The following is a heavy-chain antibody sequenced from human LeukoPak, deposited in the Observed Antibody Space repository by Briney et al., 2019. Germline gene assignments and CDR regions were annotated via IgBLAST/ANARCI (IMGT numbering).Heavy chain of an antibody. CDR2: ISSSSSYI. Sequence: PGGSLRLSCAASGFTFSSYSMNWVHQAPGKGLEWVSSISSSSSYIYYADSVKGRFTISRDNAKNSLYLQMNSLRAEDTAVYYCARLDHPDYNYYHYYMDVWGKGTTVTVSS. D-gene: IGHD4-11*01. V-gene: IGHV3-21*01. J-gene: IGHJ6*03. CDR3: ARLDHPDYNYYHYYMDV. CDR1: GFTFSSYS.